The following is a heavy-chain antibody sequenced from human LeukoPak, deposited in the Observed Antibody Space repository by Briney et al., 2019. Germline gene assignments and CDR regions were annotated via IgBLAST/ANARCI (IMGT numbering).Heavy chain of an antibody. V-gene: IGHV3-7*01. Sequence: PGGSLRLSCVASGFTFSNYWMSWVRQAPGKGLEWVANIKQDGSERYYVDSVEGRFTISRDNAKNSLYLQMNSLRAEDTAVYYCARDHDSSGNDAFDIWGQGTMVTVSS. CDR1: GFTFSNYW. D-gene: IGHD3-22*01. J-gene: IGHJ3*02. CDR2: IKQDGSER. CDR3: ARDHDSSGNDAFDI.